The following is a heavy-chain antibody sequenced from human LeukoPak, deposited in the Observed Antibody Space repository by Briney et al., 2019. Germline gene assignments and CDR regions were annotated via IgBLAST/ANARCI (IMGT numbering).Heavy chain of an antibody. CDR1: GYTFTSYD. Sequence: ASVKVSCKASGYTFTSYDINWVRQATGQGLEWMGWINPNSGGTNYAQKFQGRVTMTRGTSISTAYMELSRLRSDATAVYYCARDLSSLGPGGVDYWGQGTLVTVSS. J-gene: IGHJ4*02. V-gene: IGHV1-2*02. CDR2: INPNSGGT. D-gene: IGHD3-16*01. CDR3: ARDLSSLGPGGVDY.